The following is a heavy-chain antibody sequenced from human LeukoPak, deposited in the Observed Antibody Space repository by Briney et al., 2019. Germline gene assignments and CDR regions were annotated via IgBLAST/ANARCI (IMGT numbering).Heavy chain of an antibody. V-gene: IGHV1-2*02. CDR2: INTNSGGT. Sequence: ASVKLSCKASGYTFTGYYMHWVRHAPGQGLEWMGWINTNSGGTNYAQKFQGRVTMTRDTSSSTAYVELSRLRSDDTAVYYCAVGIVVVIASDYWGQGTLVTVSS. CDR3: AVGIVVVIASDY. D-gene: IGHD2-21*01. CDR1: GYTFTGYY. J-gene: IGHJ4*02.